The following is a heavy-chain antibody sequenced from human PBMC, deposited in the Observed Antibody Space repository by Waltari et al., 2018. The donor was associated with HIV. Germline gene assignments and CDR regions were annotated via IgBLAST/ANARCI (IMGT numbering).Heavy chain of an antibody. Sequence: QVQLQQWGAGLLKPSETLSLTCAVYGGSFSGYYWSWIRQPPGKGLEWIGEINHSGSTNYNPSLKSRVTISVDTSKNQFSLKLSSVTAADTAVYYCARGGGEFIGALDYWGQGTLVTVSS. CDR1: GGSFSGYY. V-gene: IGHV4-34*01. CDR3: ARGGGEFIGALDY. CDR2: INHSGST. J-gene: IGHJ4*02. D-gene: IGHD3-10*01.